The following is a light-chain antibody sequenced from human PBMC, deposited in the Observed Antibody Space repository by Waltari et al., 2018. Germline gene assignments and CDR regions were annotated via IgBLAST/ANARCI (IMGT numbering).Light chain of an antibody. CDR2: NNN. CDR3: AAWDSRLNGVV. Sequence: QSVLTQSPSASGTSGQRVTISCSGSSSNIGRDIVNWYRHLPGTAPELLICNNNRRPSGVPARFSGSKSGTSASLAISGLQSEDEADYYCAAWDSRLNGVVFGGGTKLTVL. V-gene: IGLV1-44*01. J-gene: IGLJ2*01. CDR1: SSNIGRDI.